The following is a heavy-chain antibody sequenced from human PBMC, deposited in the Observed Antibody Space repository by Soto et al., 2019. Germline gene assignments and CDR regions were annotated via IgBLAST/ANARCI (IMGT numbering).Heavy chain of an antibody. CDR3: ATMTTVTRG. Sequence: QVQLVQSGAEVKKPGSSVKVSCKASGGTFTSYTITWVRQAPGQGIEWMGRIVPILGLANYAQTFQGRVTITADKSTSTAYMELSSLRSEDTAIYYSATMTTVTRGWGQGTLVTVS. CDR1: GGTFTSYT. CDR2: IVPILGLA. J-gene: IGHJ4*02. D-gene: IGHD4-17*01. V-gene: IGHV1-69*02.